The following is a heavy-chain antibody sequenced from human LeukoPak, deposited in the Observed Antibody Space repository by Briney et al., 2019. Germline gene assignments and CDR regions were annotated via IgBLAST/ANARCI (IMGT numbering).Heavy chain of an antibody. Sequence: GGSLRLSCAAPGVTSRNSWMHWVRQAPGKGLVWVARITIDGSSTTYADSVKGRFTISRDNAKDTVYLQMNSLRVEDTAVYYCTRDRFYAMDAWGQGTTVIVSS. CDR3: TRDRFYAMDA. V-gene: IGHV3-74*03. CDR2: ITIDGSST. J-gene: IGHJ6*02. CDR1: GVTSRNSW.